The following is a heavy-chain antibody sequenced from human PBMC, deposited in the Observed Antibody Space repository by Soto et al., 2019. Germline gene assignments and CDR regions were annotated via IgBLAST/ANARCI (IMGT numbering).Heavy chain of an antibody. CDR2: IYPGDSDT. J-gene: IGHJ6*02. CDR3: ARLRSPDLYYYGMDV. Sequence: GESLKISCKGSGYSFTSYWIGWVRQMPGKGLEWMGIIYPGDSDTRYSPSFQGQVTISADKSISTAYLQWSSLKASDTAMYYCARLRSPDLYYYGMDVRGQRTTVTVSS. CDR1: GYSFTSYW. D-gene: IGHD3-10*01. V-gene: IGHV5-51*01.